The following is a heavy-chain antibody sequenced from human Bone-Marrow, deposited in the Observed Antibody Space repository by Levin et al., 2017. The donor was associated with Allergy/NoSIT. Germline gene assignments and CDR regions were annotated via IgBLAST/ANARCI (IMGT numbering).Heavy chain of an antibody. CDR2: INPNSGAT. CDR3: GKEGPRISWLDP. J-gene: IGHJ5*01. V-gene: IGHV1-2*02. Sequence: GESLKISCKASGYTFTGYYLQWVRQAPGQGPEWMGWINPNSGATKYAQQFQGRVTMTRDTAISTAYMELTNLKSDDTAVYYCGKEGPRISWLDPWGQGTPVTVSS. D-gene: IGHD1-14*01. CDR1: GYTFTGYY.